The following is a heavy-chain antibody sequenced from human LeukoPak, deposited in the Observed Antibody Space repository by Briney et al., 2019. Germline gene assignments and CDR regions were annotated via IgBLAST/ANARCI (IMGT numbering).Heavy chain of an antibody. CDR2: IYTSGST. D-gene: IGHD2-2*01. CDR3: ASSTKPSSTSYYYYYYMDV. J-gene: IGHJ6*03. CDR1: GGSISSSSYY. Sequence: SETLSLTCTVSGGSISSSSYYWGWIRQPAGKGLEWIGRIYTSGSTNYNPSLKSRVTMSVDTSKNQFSLKLSSVTAADTAVYYCASSTKPSSTSYYYYYYMDVWGKGTTVTVSS. V-gene: IGHV4-61*02.